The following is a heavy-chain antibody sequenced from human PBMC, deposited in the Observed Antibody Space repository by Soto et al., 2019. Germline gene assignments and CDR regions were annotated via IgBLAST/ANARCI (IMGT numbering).Heavy chain of an antibody. V-gene: IGHV3-30*18. CDR3: AKSNQQYSSSWYPMVYYYYYGMDV. CDR1: GFTFSSYG. CDR2: ISYDGSNK. D-gene: IGHD6-13*01. Sequence: TGGSLRLSCAASGFTFSSYGMHWVRQAPGKGLEWVAVISYDGSNKYYADSVKGRFTISRDNSKNTLYLQMNSLRAEDTAVYYCAKSNQQYSSSWYPMVYYYYYGMDVWGQGTTVTVYS. J-gene: IGHJ6*02.